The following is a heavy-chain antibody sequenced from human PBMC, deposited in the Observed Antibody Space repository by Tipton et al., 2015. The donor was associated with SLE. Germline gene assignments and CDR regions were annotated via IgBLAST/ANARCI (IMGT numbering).Heavy chain of an antibody. CDR2: FYYSGST. CDR1: GVSFSDYS. CDR3: ARGGEAAAEYSWFDP. V-gene: IGHV4-59*01. J-gene: IGHJ5*02. Sequence: TLSLTCTVSGVSFSDYSWSWVRQPPGKGLEWIAYFYYSGSTNYNPSLKSRVTTSVDTSKNQFSLKLTSVTAADTATYFCARGGEAAAEYSWFDPWGQGTLVTVSS. D-gene: IGHD6-13*01.